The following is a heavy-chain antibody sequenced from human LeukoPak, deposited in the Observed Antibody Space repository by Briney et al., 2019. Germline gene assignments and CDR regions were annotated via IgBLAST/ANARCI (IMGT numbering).Heavy chain of an antibody. CDR2: INSDGSST. Sequence: PGGSLRLSCAASGFTFSSYWMHGVRQAPGKGLVWVSRINSDGSSTSYADSVKGRFTLSRDNAKNTLYLQMNSLRAEDTAVYYCARDDFWSGYDYWGQGTLDSVSS. D-gene: IGHD3-3*01. CDR1: GFTFSSYW. J-gene: IGHJ4*02. V-gene: IGHV3-74*01. CDR3: ARDDFWSGYDY.